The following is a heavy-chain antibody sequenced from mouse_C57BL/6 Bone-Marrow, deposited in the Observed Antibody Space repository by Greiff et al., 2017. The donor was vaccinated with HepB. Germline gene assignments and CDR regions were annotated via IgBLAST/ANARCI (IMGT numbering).Heavy chain of an antibody. V-gene: IGHV1-81*01. CDR3: ARGGRRAWFAY. J-gene: IGHJ3*01. CDR2: IYPRSGNT. CDR1: GYTFTSYG. Sequence: VQLQQSGAELARPGASVKLSCKASGYTFTSYGISWVKQRTGQGLEWIGEIYPRSGNTYYNEKFKDKATLTVDKSSSTAYMQLSSLTSEDSAVYYCARGGRRAWFAYWGQGTLVTVSA.